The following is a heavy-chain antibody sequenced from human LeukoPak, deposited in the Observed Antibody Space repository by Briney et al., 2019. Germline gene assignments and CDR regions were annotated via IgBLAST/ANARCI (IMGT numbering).Heavy chain of an antibody. Sequence: GGSLRLSCAASGFTFDDYAMHWVRHAPGKGLGWVSGISWNSGSIGYADSVKGRFTISRDNAKNSLYLQMNSLRAEDTALYYCAKDRGRYSGYDFDYWGQGTLVTVSS. V-gene: IGHV3-9*01. CDR3: AKDRGRYSGYDFDY. D-gene: IGHD5-12*01. J-gene: IGHJ4*02. CDR2: ISWNSGSI. CDR1: GFTFDDYA.